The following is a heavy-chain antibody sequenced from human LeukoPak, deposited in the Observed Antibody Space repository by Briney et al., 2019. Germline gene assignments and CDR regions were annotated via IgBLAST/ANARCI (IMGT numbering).Heavy chain of an antibody. Sequence: ASVKVSCKASGYTFTSYAMHWVRQAPGQRLEWMGWINAGNGNTKYSQKFQGRVTITRDTSASTAYMELSSLRSEDTAVYYCARARLIAVAGSYYYYYGMDVWGQGTTVTVSS. J-gene: IGHJ6*02. CDR3: ARARLIAVAGSYYYYYGMDV. V-gene: IGHV1-3*01. D-gene: IGHD6-19*01. CDR1: GYTFTSYA. CDR2: INAGNGNT.